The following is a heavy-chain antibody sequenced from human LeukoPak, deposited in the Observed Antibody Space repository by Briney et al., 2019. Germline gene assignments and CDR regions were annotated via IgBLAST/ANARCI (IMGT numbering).Heavy chain of an antibody. CDR3: ARVNGGDPGWFDP. CDR2: INHSGST. J-gene: IGHJ5*02. CDR1: GGSFSGYY. V-gene: IGHV4-34*01. Sequence: TSETLSLTCAVYGGSFSGYYWSWIRQPPGKGLEWIGEINHSGSTYYNPSLKSRVTISVDSSKNQFSLKLTSVTAADTAVYYCARVNGGDPGWFDPWGQGTLVTVSS. D-gene: IGHD4-23*01.